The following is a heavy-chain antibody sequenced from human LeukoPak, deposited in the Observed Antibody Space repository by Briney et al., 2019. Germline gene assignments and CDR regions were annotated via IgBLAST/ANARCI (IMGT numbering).Heavy chain of an antibody. Sequence: SETLSLTCTVSGGSISSSSAYWGWIRQPPGKGLEWIGSTYYSKNTYYNPSLKSRVTISADTSKNQFSLTLGSVSATDTAVYYCVSPRGFSYGYFDYWGQGTLVTVSS. V-gene: IGHV4-39*01. CDR3: VSPRGFSYGYFDY. CDR2: TYYSKNT. J-gene: IGHJ4*02. CDR1: GGSISSSSAY. D-gene: IGHD5-18*01.